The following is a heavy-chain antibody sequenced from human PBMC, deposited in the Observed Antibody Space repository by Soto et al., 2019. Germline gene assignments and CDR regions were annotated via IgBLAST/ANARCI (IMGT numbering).Heavy chain of an antibody. CDR1: GGSISSGGYY. J-gene: IGHJ6*02. Sequence: TLSLTCTVSGGSISSGGYYWSWIRQHPGKGLEWIGYIYYSGSTYYNPSLKSRVTISVDTSKNQFSLKLSSVTAADTAVYYCARDWLAGSGSYYNQERYYYGMDVWGQGTTVTVSS. D-gene: IGHD3-10*01. CDR2: IYYSGST. CDR3: ARDWLAGSGSYYNQERYYYGMDV. V-gene: IGHV4-31*03.